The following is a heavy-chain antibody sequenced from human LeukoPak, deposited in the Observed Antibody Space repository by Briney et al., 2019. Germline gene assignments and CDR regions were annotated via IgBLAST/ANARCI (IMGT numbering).Heavy chain of an antibody. Sequence: GESLKISCKSSGYSFTTNWIGWVRQMPGKGLEWMGIIYPGDSDTRYSPSFQGQVTISADKSISTAYLQWSSLKASDTAMYYCARPYYYDSSGYGDAFDIWGQGTMVTVSS. J-gene: IGHJ3*02. D-gene: IGHD3-22*01. V-gene: IGHV5-51*01. CDR2: IYPGDSDT. CDR3: ARPYYYDSSGYGDAFDI. CDR1: GYSFTTNW.